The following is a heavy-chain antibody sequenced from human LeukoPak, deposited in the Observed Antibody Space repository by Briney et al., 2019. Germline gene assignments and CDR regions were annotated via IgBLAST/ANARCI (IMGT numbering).Heavy chain of an antibody. Sequence: SETLSLTCSVSGDSMSSYYWSWIRQPPGKGLEWIGYIYYSGATSYNPSLKSRVTISIDTSKNQFSLKLSSVTAADTAVYYCARDRSSGWYVRYFDYWGQGTLVTVST. J-gene: IGHJ4*02. CDR2: IYYSGAT. D-gene: IGHD6-19*01. V-gene: IGHV4-59*01. CDR3: ARDRSSGWYVRYFDY. CDR1: GDSMSSYY.